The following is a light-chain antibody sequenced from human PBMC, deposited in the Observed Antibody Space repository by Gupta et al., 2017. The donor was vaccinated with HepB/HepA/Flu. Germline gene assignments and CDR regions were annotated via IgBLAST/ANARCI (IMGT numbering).Light chain of an antibody. CDR3: CSYAGSSTLV. CDR2: EVS. Sequence: QSALTQPASGSGAPGPSITISCTGTSSDVGSYNLVSWYQQHPGKAPKLMIYEVSKRPSGVSNRFSGSKSGNTASLTISGLQAEDEADYYCCSYAGSSTLVFGGGTKLTVL. CDR1: SSDVGSYNL. V-gene: IGLV2-23*02. J-gene: IGLJ2*01.